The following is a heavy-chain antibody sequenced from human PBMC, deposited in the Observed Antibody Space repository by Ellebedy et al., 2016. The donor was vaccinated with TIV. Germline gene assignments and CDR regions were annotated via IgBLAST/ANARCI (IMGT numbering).Heavy chain of an antibody. CDR2: ISYDGRNR. CDR1: GGAISNYA. V-gene: IGHV3-30*03. CDR3: AIVHSGTYVFDV. D-gene: IGHD3-10*01. J-gene: IGHJ3*01. Sequence: SCXASGGAISNYAIHWVRQAPGKGLEWVAFISYDGRNRDYVDSVKGRTTTSRDNSQNTLYLQINSLRVEDTAVYYCAIVHSGTYVFDVWGQGTMVTVSS.